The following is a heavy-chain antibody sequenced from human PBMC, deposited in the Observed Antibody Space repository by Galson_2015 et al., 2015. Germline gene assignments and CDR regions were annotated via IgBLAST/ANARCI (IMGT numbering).Heavy chain of an antibody. CDR2: INAGNGNT. CDR1: GYTFTSYA. Sequence: SVKVSCKASGYTFTSYAMHWVRQAPGQRLEWMGWINAGNGNTKYSQKFQGRVTITRDTSASTAYMELSSLRSEDTAVYYCARAAHSLDDAFDIWGQGTMVTVSS. V-gene: IGHV1-3*01. D-gene: IGHD3-16*01. CDR3: ARAAHSLDDAFDI. J-gene: IGHJ3*02.